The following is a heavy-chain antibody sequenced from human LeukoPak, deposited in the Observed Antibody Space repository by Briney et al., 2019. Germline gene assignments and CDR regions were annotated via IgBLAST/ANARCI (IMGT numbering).Heavy chain of an antibody. CDR3: AKDRKGIAAAGPFDY. V-gene: IGHV3-23*01. J-gene: IGHJ4*02. CDR1: GFTFSSHA. Sequence: GGSLRLSCAASGFTFSSHAMTWVRQAPGKGLEWVSSISTSGDRTYYADSVKGRFTISRDNSKNTLYLQMNSLRAEDTAVYYCAKDRKGIAAAGPFDYWGQGTLVTVSS. D-gene: IGHD6-13*01. CDR2: ISTSGDRT.